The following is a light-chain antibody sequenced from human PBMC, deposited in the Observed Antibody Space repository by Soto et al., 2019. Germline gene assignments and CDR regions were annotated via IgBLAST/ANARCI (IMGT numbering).Light chain of an antibody. Sequence: QSVLTQSPSVSGAPGQRVTISCTGSSSNIGAGYAVHWYQQLPGTAPKLVLYLNTNRPSGVPDRFSGSNSGTSASLAITGLQAEDEADYYCQSYDNSLSGYVVFGGGTKLTVL. V-gene: IGLV1-40*01. CDR1: SSNIGAGYA. CDR2: LNT. CDR3: QSYDNSLSGYVV. J-gene: IGLJ2*01.